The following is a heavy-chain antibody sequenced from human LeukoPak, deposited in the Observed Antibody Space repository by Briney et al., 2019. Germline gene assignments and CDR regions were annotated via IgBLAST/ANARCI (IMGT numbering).Heavy chain of an antibody. D-gene: IGHD6-13*01. V-gene: IGHV3-53*01. CDR2: IYSGGST. J-gene: IGHJ4*02. CDR3: GVSSSWFLFDY. Sequence: GGSLRLSCAASGFIFSTYTMNWVRQAPGKGLEWVSVIYSGGSTYYADSVKGRFTISRDNSKNTLYLQMNSLRAEDTAVYYCGVSSSWFLFDYWGQGTLVTVSS. CDR1: GFIFSTYT.